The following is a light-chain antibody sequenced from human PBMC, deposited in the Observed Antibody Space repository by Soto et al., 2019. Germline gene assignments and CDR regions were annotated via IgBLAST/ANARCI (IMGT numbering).Light chain of an antibody. CDR3: QQYGSSPIT. V-gene: IGKV3-20*01. Sequence: EIVLTQSPGTLSLSPGERATLSCRASQSVSSSYLAWYQQKPGQAPRLLIYGASSTATGIPDRFSGSGSGTDFTLTISRLEPDDVAVYYCQQYGSSPITFGQGTRLEIK. CDR1: QSVSSSY. CDR2: GAS. J-gene: IGKJ5*01.